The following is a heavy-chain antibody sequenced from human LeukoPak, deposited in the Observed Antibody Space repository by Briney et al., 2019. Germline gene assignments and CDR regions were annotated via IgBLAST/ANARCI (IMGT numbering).Heavy chain of an antibody. CDR2: INPNSGGT. J-gene: IGHJ6*02. CDR3: ARVPLYYDYGMDV. CDR1: GYTFTGYY. V-gene: IGHV1-2*02. Sequence: ASVKVSCKASGYTFTGYYMHWVRQAPGQGLEWMGWINPNSGGTNYAQKFQGRVAMTRDTSISTAYMELSRLRSDDTAVYYCARVPLYYDYGMDVWGQGTTVTVSS.